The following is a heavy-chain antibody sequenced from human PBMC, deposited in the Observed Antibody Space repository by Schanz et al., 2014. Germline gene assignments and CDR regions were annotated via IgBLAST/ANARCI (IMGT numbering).Heavy chain of an antibody. CDR2: IIPIHGIA. CDR3: ARSNYYDNSDYYNAFDY. Sequence: QVQLVQSGAEVKKPGSSMKVSCKASGGTFSTYPINWLRQAPGQGLEWMGRIIPIHGIANYAQKFQGRVTNTADKSTSTAYMDLSSLRPEDTAVYYCARSNYYDNSDYYNAFDYWGQGTLVTVSS. CDR1: GGTFSTYP. D-gene: IGHD3-22*01. V-gene: IGHV1-69*02. J-gene: IGHJ4*02.